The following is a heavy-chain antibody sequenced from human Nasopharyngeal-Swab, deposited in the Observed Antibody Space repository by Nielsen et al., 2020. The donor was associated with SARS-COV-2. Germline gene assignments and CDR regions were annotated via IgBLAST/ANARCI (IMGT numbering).Heavy chain of an antibody. Sequence: WVGQAPGQGLEGMGGIIPIFGTANYAQKFQGRVTITADESTSTAYMELSSLRSEDTAVYYCAREEGLGYCSGGSCYSHAFDIWGQGTMVTVSS. CDR2: IIPIFGTA. D-gene: IGHD2-15*01. V-gene: IGHV1-69*01. CDR3: AREEGLGYCSGGSCYSHAFDI. J-gene: IGHJ3*02.